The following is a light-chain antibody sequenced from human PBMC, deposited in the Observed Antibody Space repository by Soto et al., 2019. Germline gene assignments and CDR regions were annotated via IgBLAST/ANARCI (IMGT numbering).Light chain of an antibody. CDR2: RAS. V-gene: IGKV3-15*01. CDR1: QSINSN. CDR3: QQYNNWPRAT. J-gene: IGKJ4*01. Sequence: IVMTQSPATLSVSLGERATLSCRASQSINSNLAWYQQKPGQAPRLLMFRASIRAAGFPARFSGSGSGTEFNITISSLESEDSAVYYCQQYNNWPRATFGGGTKVEIE.